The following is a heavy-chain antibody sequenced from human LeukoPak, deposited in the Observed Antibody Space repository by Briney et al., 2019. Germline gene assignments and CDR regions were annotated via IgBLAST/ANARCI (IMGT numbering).Heavy chain of an antibody. CDR3: AKAPVTSCRGAFCYPFDY. Sequence: GGSLRLSCAASGFTFSDYNMNWVRQAPGRGLDWVSSISSSSSYIYYADSVKGRFTISRDNAKNSLYLQMNSLRAEDAAVYYCAKAPVTSCRGAFCYPFDYWGQGTLVTVSS. V-gene: IGHV3-21*04. D-gene: IGHD2-15*01. CDR1: GFTFSDYN. CDR2: ISSSSSYI. J-gene: IGHJ4*02.